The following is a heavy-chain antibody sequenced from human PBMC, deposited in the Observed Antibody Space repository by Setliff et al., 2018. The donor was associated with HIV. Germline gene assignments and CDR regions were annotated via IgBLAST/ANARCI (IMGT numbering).Heavy chain of an antibody. D-gene: IGHD3-10*01. CDR2: VHYAGSA. V-gene: IGHV4-59*01. CDR1: GDSMDNDY. J-gene: IGHJ3*01. Sequence: SETLSLTCSVSGDSMDNDYWSWVRQPPGKGLEWIGFVHYAGSATYSPSLKSRVTISRDRSKKQFSLKVTSVTAADTAVYYCARDRDFGGNRDAFDFWGPGTLVTVSS. CDR3: ARDRDFGGNRDAFDF.